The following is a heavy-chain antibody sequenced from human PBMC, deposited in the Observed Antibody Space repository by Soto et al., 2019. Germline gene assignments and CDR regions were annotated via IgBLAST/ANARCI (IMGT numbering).Heavy chain of an antibody. J-gene: IGHJ6*02. V-gene: IGHV1-3*01. CDR2: INAGNGNT. CDR3: AGIGVDTAMVNPYYYYYYGMDV. Sequence: QVQLVQSGAEVKKPGASVKVSCKASGYTFTSYAMHWVRQAPGQRLEWMGWINAGNGNTKYSQKFQGRVTITRDTSASTAYMELSSLRSEDTAVYYCAGIGVDTAMVNPYYYYYYGMDVWGQGTTVTVSS. CDR1: GYTFTSYA. D-gene: IGHD5-18*01.